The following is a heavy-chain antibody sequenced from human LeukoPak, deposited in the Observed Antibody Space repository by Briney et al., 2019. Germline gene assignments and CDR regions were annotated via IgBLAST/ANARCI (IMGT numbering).Heavy chain of an antibody. CDR1: GYTFTSYA. CDR3: AREDIVVVPAAQHTYYYGMDV. D-gene: IGHD2-2*01. CDR2: INAGNGNT. J-gene: IGHJ6*02. Sequence: ASVKVSCKASGYTFTSYAMHWVRQAPGQRLEWMGWINAGNGNTKYSQKFQGRVTITRDTSASTAYMELSSLRSEDTAVYYCAREDIVVVPAAQHTYYYGMDVWGQGTTVTASS. V-gene: IGHV1-3*01.